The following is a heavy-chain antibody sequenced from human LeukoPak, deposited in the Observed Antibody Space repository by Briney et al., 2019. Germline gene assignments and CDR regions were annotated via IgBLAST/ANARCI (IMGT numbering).Heavy chain of an antibody. J-gene: IGHJ4*02. CDR1: GGSISNYF. CDR3: ARGGASLGYCSTTSCYEIDY. CDR2: VYYSGST. D-gene: IGHD2-2*01. Sequence: SETLSLACTVCGGSISNYFWSWIRQPPGKGLEWIGNVYYSGSTYYNPSLKSRVTISVATSKNQFSLKLSSVTAADTAVYYCARGGASLGYCSTTSCYEIDYWGQGTLVTVSS. V-gene: IGHV4-59*12.